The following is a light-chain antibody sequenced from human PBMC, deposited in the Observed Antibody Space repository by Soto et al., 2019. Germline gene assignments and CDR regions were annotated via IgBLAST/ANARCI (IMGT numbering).Light chain of an antibody. CDR2: AAS. V-gene: IGKV1-39*01. J-gene: IGKJ5*01. CDR3: QQSYITPLT. Sequence: DIQMTQSPSSLSASVGERVTITCRASQSIRSFLNWYQQKPGKAPKLLIYAASSLQSGVPSRFSGSGSGTGFTLTITSLQPEDSATYHCQQSYITPLTFGQGTRLETK. CDR1: QSIRSF.